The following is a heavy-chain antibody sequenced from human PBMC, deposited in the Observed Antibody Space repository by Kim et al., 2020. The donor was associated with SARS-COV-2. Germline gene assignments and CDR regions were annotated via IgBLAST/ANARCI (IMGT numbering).Heavy chain of an antibody. D-gene: IGHD4-4*01. V-gene: IGHV3-20*01. CDR1: GFTFDDYG. CDR2: IKWNGGST. CDR3: ARGGAAGPVTLSYYYYYLDV. Sequence: GGSLRLSCAASGFTFDDYGMSWVRQAPGKGLEWVSGIKWNGGSTGYADSVKGRFIISRDNAKNSLYLQMNSLRAEDTALYHCARGGAAGPVTLSYYYYYLDVWGKGTTVTVSS. J-gene: IGHJ6*03.